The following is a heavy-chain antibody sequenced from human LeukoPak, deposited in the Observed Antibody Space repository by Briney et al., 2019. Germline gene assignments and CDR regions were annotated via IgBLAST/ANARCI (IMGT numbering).Heavy chain of an antibody. CDR3: AKALGYCSSTSCYAKYYYGMDV. D-gene: IGHD2-2*01. J-gene: IGHJ6*02. CDR2: ISGSGGST. CDR1: GFTFDTHA. Sequence: GGSLRLSCAASGFTFDTHAMSWVRQAPGKGLEWVSAISGSGGSTYYADSVKGRFTISRDNSKNTLYLQMNSLRAEDTAVYYCAKALGYCSSTSCYAKYYYGMDVWGQGTTVTVSS. V-gene: IGHV3-23*01.